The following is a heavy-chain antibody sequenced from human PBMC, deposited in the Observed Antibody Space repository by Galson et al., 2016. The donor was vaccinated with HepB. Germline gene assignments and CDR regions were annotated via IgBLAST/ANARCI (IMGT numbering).Heavy chain of an antibody. Sequence: SLRLSCAASGFTSSIHDMHWVRQAPGKGLEWVSAIETAGDTYYADSVKGRFTISRVNATNSPYLQMNSLRAGDPAVYYCARGKALLTMPWNYGLDVRGKGTTVSVSS. D-gene: IGHD4/OR15-4a*01. V-gene: IGHV3-13*01. CDR1: GFTSSIHD. CDR2: IETAGDT. CDR3: ARGKALLTMPWNYGLDV. J-gene: IGHJ6*04.